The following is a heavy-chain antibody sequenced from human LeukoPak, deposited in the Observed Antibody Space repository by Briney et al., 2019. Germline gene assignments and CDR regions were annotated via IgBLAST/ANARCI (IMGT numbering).Heavy chain of an antibody. CDR1: GYTFVGYY. V-gene: IGHV1-2*02. CDR3: ARDPELEGDFDY. J-gene: IGHJ4*02. D-gene: IGHD1-1*01. Sequence: ASVKVSCKASGYTFVGYYIHWVRQAPGQGLEWMGWINPNSGGTNYAQKFQGRVTMTRDTSITTVYMELSRLRSDDTAVYYCARDPELEGDFDYWGQGALVTVSS. CDR2: INPNSGGT.